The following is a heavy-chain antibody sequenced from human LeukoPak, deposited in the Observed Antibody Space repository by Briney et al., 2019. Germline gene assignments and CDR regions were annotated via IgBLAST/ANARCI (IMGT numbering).Heavy chain of an antibody. Sequence: GGSLRLSCAASGFTFDDYAMHWVRQAPGKGLEWVSGISWNSGSIGYADSVKGRFTISRDNAKNTLYLQMNSLRAEDTAVYYCAREGGQRWLQLRGYYFDYWGQGTLVTVSS. D-gene: IGHD5-24*01. J-gene: IGHJ4*02. CDR2: ISWNSGSI. V-gene: IGHV3-9*01. CDR3: AREGGQRWLQLRGYYFDY. CDR1: GFTFDDYA.